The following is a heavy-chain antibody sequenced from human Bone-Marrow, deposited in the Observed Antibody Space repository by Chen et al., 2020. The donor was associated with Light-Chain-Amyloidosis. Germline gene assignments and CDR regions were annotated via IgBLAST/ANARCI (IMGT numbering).Heavy chain of an antibody. J-gene: IGHJ5*01. CDR1: GDSLFNDKYY. D-gene: IGHD1-26*01. CDR3: VRDVMSTTGHRWFES. V-gene: IGHV4-61*02. CDR2: VYNSGST. Sequence: QVQLQESGPGLVKPSQTLSLTCTVSGDSLFNDKYYWPWVRQPAGKGLEWFGRVYNSGSTRYNPSLKSRITISVNTAKNQFFLNLTSVTATDTAVYYCVRDVMSTTGHRWFESWGQGTVVTVS.